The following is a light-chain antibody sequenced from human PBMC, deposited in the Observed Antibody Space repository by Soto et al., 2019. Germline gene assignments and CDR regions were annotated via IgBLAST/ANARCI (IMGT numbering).Light chain of an antibody. CDR2: EVN. CDR1: ASDIGGYNF. CDR3: CSYAGSSTPYV. Sequence: QSVLTQPPSASGSPGQSVAISCTGTASDIGGYNFVSWYQQHPGKAPKLMIYEVNKRPSGVSNRFSGSKSGNTASLTISGLQAEDEADYYCCSYAGSSTPYVFGTGTKLTVL. J-gene: IGLJ1*01. V-gene: IGLV2-23*02.